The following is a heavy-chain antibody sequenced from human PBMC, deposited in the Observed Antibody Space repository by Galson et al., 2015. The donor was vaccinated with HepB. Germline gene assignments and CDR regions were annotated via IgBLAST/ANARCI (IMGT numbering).Heavy chain of an antibody. CDR3: ARDRGWSYSRNWFDP. CDR2: INPNSGGT. D-gene: IGHD3-10*01. J-gene: IGHJ5*02. V-gene: IGHV1-2*06. CDR1: GYTFTGYY. Sequence: SVKVSCKASGYTFTGYYMHWVRQAPGQGLEWMGRINPNSGGTNYAQKFQGKVTMTRDTSISTAYMELSRLRSDDTAVYYCARDRGWSYSRNWFDPWGQGTLVTVSS.